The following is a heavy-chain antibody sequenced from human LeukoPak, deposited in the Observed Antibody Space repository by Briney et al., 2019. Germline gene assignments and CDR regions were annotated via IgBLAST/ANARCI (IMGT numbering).Heavy chain of an antibody. CDR3: ARQSRDALDI. CDR1: GGTFSSYA. CDR2: INPSGGST. J-gene: IGHJ3*02. Sequence: GASVKVSCKASGGTFSSYAISWVRQAPGQGLEWMGLINPSGGSTSYAQKFQGRVTMTRDTSTSTVYMELSSLRSEDTAVYYCARQSRDALDIWGQGTMVTVSS. V-gene: IGHV1-46*01.